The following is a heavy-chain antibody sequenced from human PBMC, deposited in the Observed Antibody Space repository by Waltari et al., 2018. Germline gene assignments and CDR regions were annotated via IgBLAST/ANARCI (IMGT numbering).Heavy chain of an antibody. CDR2: FYVGDQT. J-gene: IGHJ2*01. D-gene: IGHD1-7*01. CDR1: GFIXRNTY. Sequence: EVQLVESGXGLIQPGGSLXLSCAXSGFIXRNTYXTXVRQAPGKGLEWVSLFYVGDQTCYADXVKGRFTISRDIXENXLYLRXSXLRVEDSAXXYCAXGGMTGNTRXXPWYFDVXGRGTLVTVXS. V-gene: IGHV3-53*01. CDR3: AXGGMTGNTRXXPWYFDV.